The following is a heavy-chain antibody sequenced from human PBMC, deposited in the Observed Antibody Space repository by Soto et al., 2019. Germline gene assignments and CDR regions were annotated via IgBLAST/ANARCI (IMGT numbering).Heavy chain of an antibody. D-gene: IGHD3-10*01. V-gene: IGHV4-31*03. CDR1: GGSISSGGYY. CDR2: IYYSGST. Sequence: SETLSLTCTVSGGSISSGGYYWSWIRQHPGKGLEWIGYIYYSGSTYYNPSLKSRVTISVDTSKNQFSLKLSSVTAADTAVYYCARAHNGSGSYYYDGMDVWGQGTTVTVSS. CDR3: ARAHNGSGSYYYDGMDV. J-gene: IGHJ6*02.